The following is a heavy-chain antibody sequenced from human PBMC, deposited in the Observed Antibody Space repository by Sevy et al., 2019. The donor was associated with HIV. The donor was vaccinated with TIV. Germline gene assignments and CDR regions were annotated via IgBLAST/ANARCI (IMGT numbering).Heavy chain of an antibody. CDR3: AKDGAVAWDFDY. V-gene: IGHV1-69*13. CDR1: GGTFSSYA. D-gene: IGHD6-19*01. J-gene: IGHJ4*02. Sequence: ASVKVSCKASGGTFSSYAISWVRQAPGQGLEWMGGIIPIFGTANYAQKFQGRVTITADESTSTAYMELSSLRSEDTAVYYCAKDGAVAWDFDYWGQGTLVTVSS. CDR2: IIPIFGTA.